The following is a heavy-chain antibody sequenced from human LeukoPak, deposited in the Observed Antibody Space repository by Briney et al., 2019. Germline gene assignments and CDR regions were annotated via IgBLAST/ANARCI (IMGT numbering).Heavy chain of an antibody. CDR1: GFTFSGSA. CDR3: ARDTRIPVAVAGTPNYYYYGMDV. V-gene: IGHV3-73*01. CDR2: IRSKANSYTT. J-gene: IGHJ6*02. D-gene: IGHD6-19*01. Sequence: PGGSLTLSCAASGFTFSGSAMHWVRQASGKGLEWVGRIRSKANSYTTTYAASVKGRFTISRDDSENTAYLQMNSLRAGDTAVYYCARDTRIPVAVAGTPNYYYYGMDVWGQGTTVTVSS.